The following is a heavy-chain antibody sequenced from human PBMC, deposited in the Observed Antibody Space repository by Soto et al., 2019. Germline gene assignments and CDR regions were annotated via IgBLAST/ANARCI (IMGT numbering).Heavy chain of an antibody. D-gene: IGHD6-6*01. CDR2: INADNGNT. CDR1: GYTFTSYA. V-gene: IGHV1-3*01. Sequence: ASVKVSCKASGYTFTSYAMHWVRQAPGQRLEWMGWINADNGNTKYSQKFQGRVTITRDTSASTAYMELSSLRSEDTAVYYCARAGKGDSSSYYFDYWGQGTLVTVSS. J-gene: IGHJ4*02. CDR3: ARAGKGDSSSYYFDY.